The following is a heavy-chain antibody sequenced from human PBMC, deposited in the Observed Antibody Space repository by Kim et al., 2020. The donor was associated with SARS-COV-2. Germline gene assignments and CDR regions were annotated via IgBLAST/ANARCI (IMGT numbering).Heavy chain of an antibody. V-gene: IGHV3-30*07. J-gene: IGHJ4*02. Sequence: YYAGSVKGRFTISRDNSKNTLYLQMNSLRAEDTAVYYCARGSYYDSSGYYWGQGTLVTVSS. D-gene: IGHD3-22*01. CDR3: ARGSYYDSSGYY.